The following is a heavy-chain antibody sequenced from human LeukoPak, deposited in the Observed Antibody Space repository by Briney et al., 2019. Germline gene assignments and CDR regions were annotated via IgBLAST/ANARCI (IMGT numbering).Heavy chain of an antibody. CDR3: AKEGSMSQWAFDI. D-gene: IGHD1-26*01. J-gene: IGHJ3*02. CDR1: GFTFSSYG. CDR2: VSNDGSIK. Sequence: GGSLRLSCAASGFTFSSYGMHWVRQAPGKGLEWVAVVSNDGSIKYYADSVKGRFTISRDNSKNTLDLQTNSLRVEDTAVYYCAKEGSMSQWAFDIWGRGTLATVSS. V-gene: IGHV3-30*18.